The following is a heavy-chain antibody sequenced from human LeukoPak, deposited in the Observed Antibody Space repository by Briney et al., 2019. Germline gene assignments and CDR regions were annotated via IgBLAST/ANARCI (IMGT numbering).Heavy chain of an antibody. D-gene: IGHD3-16*01. V-gene: IGHV3-74*01. CDR1: GFTFTTYW. Sequence: PGGSLRLSCVASGFTFTTYWMHWVRQAPGKGLVRVSRINGDGSNSNYADSVKGRFTISRDNARNTLYLQMNGLRAEDTVLYYCARTSPTSHFDFWGQGTLVTVSS. CDR2: INGDGSNS. CDR3: ARTSPTSHFDF. J-gene: IGHJ4*02.